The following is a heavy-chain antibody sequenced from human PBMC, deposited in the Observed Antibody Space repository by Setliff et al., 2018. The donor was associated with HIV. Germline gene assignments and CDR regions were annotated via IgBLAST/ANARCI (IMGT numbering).Heavy chain of an antibody. V-gene: IGHV4-38-2*02. CDR3: ARDGGRTGYSSSSDQ. CDR1: GFSISSGYY. Sequence: PSETLSLTCAVSGFSISSGYYRGWIRQPPGKGLEWIGTIYHSGSTYYSPSLMSRVTISVDTSKNQISLKLNSVTAADTAVYYCARDGGRTGYSSSSDQWGQGTLVTVSS. J-gene: IGHJ4*02. CDR2: IYHSGST. D-gene: IGHD6-13*01.